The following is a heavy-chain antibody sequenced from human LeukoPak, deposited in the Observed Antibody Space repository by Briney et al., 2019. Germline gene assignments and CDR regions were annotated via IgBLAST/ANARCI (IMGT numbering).Heavy chain of an antibody. V-gene: IGHV4-30-4*01. J-gene: IGHJ6*02. CDR1: GGSISSGDYY. CDR3: ARALYCSSTSCYWDYYYGMDV. CDR2: IYYSGST. Sequence: PSETLSLTCTVSGGSISSGDYYWTWTRQPPGKGLEWIGYIYYSGSTYYNPSLKSRVTISVDTSKNQFSLKLNSMTAADTAVYYCARALYCSSTSCYWDYYYGMDVWGQGTTVTVSS. D-gene: IGHD2-2*01.